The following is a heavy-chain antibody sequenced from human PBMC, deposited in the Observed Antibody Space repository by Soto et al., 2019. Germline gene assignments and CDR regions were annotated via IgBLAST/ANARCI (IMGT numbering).Heavy chain of an antibody. CDR3: TSRRDWTAVDPLDY. D-gene: IGHD5-18*01. CDR1: GFTFSDSA. J-gene: IGHJ4*02. V-gene: IGHV3-73*02. Sequence: EVQLVESGGGLVQPGGSLKLSCAASGFTFSDSAMHWVGQASGKGLEWDGRIRNKGNNYATAYTASVKGRFTISRDDSKNTVYLQMNSLKIDDTAVYYCTSRRDWTAVDPLDYWGLGTLVTVSS. CDR2: IRNKGNNYAT.